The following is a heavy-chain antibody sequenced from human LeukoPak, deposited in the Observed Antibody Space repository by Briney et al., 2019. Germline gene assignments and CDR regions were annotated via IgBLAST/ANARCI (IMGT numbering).Heavy chain of an antibody. J-gene: IGHJ4*02. CDR2: INPNSGAT. CDR1: GYTFTGYY. Sequence: ASVKVSCKASGYTFTGYYMHWVRQAPGQGLEWMGWINPNSGATNYAQKFQGRVTMTRNTPISTAYMELSSLRSEDTAVYYCARGGSGWPIDYWGQGTLVTVSS. V-gene: IGHV1-2*02. D-gene: IGHD6-19*01. CDR3: ARGGSGWPIDY.